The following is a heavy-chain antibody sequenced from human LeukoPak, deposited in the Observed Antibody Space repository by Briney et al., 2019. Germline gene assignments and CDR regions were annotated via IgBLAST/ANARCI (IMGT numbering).Heavy chain of an antibody. CDR3: AGQKGMDY. J-gene: IGHJ4*02. CDR2: IYYSGSA. CDR1: GGSISSYY. V-gene: IGHV4-59*08. Sequence: PSETLSLTCTVSGGSISSYYWNWIRQPPGKGLEWIGYIYYSGSANDNPSLKSRVTISVDTSKNQFSLKLTSVTTADTAVYYCAGQKGMDYWGQGTLVIVSS.